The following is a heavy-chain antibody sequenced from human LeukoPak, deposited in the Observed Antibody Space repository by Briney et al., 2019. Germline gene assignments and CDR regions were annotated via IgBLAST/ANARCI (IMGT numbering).Heavy chain of an antibody. CDR2: INSDGSST. CDR1: GFTFSSYG. D-gene: IGHD2-2*01. Sequence: GRSLRLSCAASGFTFSSYGMHWVRQAPGKGLVWVSRINSDGSSTSYADSVKGRFTISRDNAKNTLYLQMNSLRAEDTAVYYCARFYCSSTSCLEDYWGQGTLVTVSS. CDR3: ARFYCSSTSCLEDY. J-gene: IGHJ4*02. V-gene: IGHV3-74*01.